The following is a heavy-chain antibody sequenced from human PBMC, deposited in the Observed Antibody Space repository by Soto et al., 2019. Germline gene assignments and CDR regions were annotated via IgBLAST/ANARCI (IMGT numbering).Heavy chain of an antibody. CDR2: IYPGDSDT. CDR1: GYTFTSYW. D-gene: IGHD6-6*01. CDR3: AGHSRPGSSAYGIDY. J-gene: IGHJ4*02. V-gene: IGHV5-51*01. Sequence: EALKISCKASGYTFTSYWIAWVRQMPGKGLEWMGLIYPGDSDTRYSPSFQGQVSISVDKSISTAYLQWSSLKSADTAIYYCAGHSRPGSSAYGIDYWGQGTLVTVSS.